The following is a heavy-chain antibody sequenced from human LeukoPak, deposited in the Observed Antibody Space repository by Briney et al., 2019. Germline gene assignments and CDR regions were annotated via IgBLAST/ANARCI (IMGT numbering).Heavy chain of an antibody. D-gene: IGHD2-21*02. CDR2: INPNSGDT. V-gene: IGHV1-2*02. J-gene: IGHJ6*02. CDR1: GYTFTGYY. CDR3: ARDLVTIPWYYDMDV. Sequence: ASVKVSCKASGYTFTGYYMSWVRQAPGQGLEWLGWINPNSGDTNYAQKFQGRVTMTRDTSIRTAYMELSRLRSDDTAVYYCARDLVTIPWYYDMDVWGQGTTVTVSS.